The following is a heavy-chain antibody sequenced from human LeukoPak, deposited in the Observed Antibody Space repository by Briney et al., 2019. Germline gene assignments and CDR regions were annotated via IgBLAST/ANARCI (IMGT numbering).Heavy chain of an antibody. V-gene: IGHV4-4*09. CDR1: GGSISSYY. CDR3: ASLLDILTPGGFDP. CDR2: IYTSGST. D-gene: IGHD3-9*01. J-gene: IGHJ5*02. Sequence: SETLSLTCTVSGGSISSYYWSWIRQPPGKGLEWIGYIYTSGSTNYNPSLKSRVTISVDTSKNQFSLKLSSVTAADTAVYYCASLLDILTPGGFDPWAREPWSPSPQ.